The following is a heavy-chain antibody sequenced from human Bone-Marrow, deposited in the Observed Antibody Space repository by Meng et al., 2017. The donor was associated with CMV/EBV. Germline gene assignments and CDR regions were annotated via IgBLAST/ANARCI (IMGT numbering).Heavy chain of an antibody. D-gene: IGHD3-9*01. CDR3: ARDDYDILTGYGY. CDR2: ISSSSSYI. J-gene: IGHJ4*02. CDR1: GFTFSRYA. V-gene: IGHV3-21*01. Sequence: GESLKISCTASGFTFSRYAMNWVRQAPGKGLEWVSSISSSSSYIYYADSVKGRFTISRDNAKNSLYLQMNSLRAEDTAVYYCARDDYDILTGYGYWGQGTLVTVSS.